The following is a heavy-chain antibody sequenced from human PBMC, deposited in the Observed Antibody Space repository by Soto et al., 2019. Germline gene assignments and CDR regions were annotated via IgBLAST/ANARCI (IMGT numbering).Heavy chain of an antibody. Sequence: GGSLRLSCAASGFAFSLYGMHWVRQAPGKGLEWVAIIYSGGSNEYYADSVKGRFTISRDNSRNTLDLQMSSLRVEDTAVYYCARDANHGFSRSWFLDFWGQGTPVT. CDR2: IYSGGSNE. D-gene: IGHD6-13*01. J-gene: IGHJ4*02. V-gene: IGHV3-33*01. CDR1: GFAFSLYG. CDR3: ARDANHGFSRSWFLDF.